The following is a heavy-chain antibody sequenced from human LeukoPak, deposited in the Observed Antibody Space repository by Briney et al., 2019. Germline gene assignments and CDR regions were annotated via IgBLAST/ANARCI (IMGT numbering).Heavy chain of an antibody. CDR3: AKDRGGSGWYFDY. J-gene: IGHJ4*02. V-gene: IGHV3-23*01. D-gene: IGHD6-19*01. Sequence: GGSLRLSCVASEFTFSTYAMSWVRQTPEKGLEWVSTISSSGSRTYYVDSVKGRFTVSRDNSNNTVYLQMNSLRAEDTAVYYCAKDRGGSGWYFDYWGQGTLVTVSS. CDR2: ISSSGSRT. CDR1: EFTFSTYA.